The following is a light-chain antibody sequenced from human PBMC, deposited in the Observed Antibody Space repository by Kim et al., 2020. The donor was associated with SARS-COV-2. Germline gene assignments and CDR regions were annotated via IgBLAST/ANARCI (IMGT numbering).Light chain of an antibody. Sequence: LSPGERGTRPCRASQSVSSSYLAWYQQKPGQAPRLLIHDASSRATGIPDRFSGSGSGTDFTLTISRLESEDFAVYYCQHYGSSLYTFGQGTKLEI. CDR3: QHYGSSLYT. CDR2: DAS. CDR1: QSVSSSY. J-gene: IGKJ2*01. V-gene: IGKV3-20*01.